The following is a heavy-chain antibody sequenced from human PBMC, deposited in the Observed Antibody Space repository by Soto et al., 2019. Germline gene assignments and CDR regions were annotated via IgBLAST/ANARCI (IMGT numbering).Heavy chain of an antibody. CDR2: IIPIPDIT. J-gene: IGHJ3*01. CDR3: ARDRITTRGDAFDL. CDR1: GGTFSTYI. D-gene: IGHD3-3*01. Sequence: QVQLVQSGAEVRKPESSVKVSCKAPGGTFSTYIISWVRQAPGQGLEWMGRIIPIPDITNYAQKFQGRVTVTADRSTSTAYMELTSLKSEDTAVYYCARDRITTRGDAFDLWGQGTMVTVSS. V-gene: IGHV1-69*08.